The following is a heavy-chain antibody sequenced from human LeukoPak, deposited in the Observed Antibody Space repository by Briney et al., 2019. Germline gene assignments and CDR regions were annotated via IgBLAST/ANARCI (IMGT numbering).Heavy chain of an antibody. D-gene: IGHD3-3*01. J-gene: IGHJ4*02. CDR3: ARREASGSGYYGFDY. CDR2: IYHSGST. V-gene: IGHV4-38-2*02. CDR1: GYSISSGYY. Sequence: PSETLSLTCTVSGYSISSGYYWGWIRQPPGKGLEWIGSIYHSGSTYYNPSLKSRVTISVDTSKNQFSLKLSSVTAADTAVYYCARREASGSGYYGFDYWGQGTLVTVSP.